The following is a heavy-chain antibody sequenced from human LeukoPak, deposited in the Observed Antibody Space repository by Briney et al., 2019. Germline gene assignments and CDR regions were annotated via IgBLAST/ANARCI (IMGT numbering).Heavy chain of an antibody. CDR3: ARRLVRGVIIIEFDC. Sequence: SETLSLTCTVSVGSISSDNSYWGWIRQPPGKGLEWIGTVYYSGITYYNPSLKSRVTISVDTSKNQFSLKLSSVTAADTAVYYCARRLVRGVIIIEFDCWGQGTLVTVSS. V-gene: IGHV4-39*01. CDR1: VGSISSDNSY. CDR2: VYYSGIT. J-gene: IGHJ4*02. D-gene: IGHD3-10*01.